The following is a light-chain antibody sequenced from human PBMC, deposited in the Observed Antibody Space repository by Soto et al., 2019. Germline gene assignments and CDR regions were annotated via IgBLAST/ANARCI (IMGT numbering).Light chain of an antibody. CDR2: DVS. CDR1: SSDVGGYNY. CDR3: CSYAGSYTWV. Sequence: HSALTQPLSVSGSPGQSVTISCTGTSSDVGGYNYVSWYQQHPGKAPKLMIYDVSKRPSGVPDRFSGSKSGNTASLTISGLQAEDEADYYCCSYAGSYTWVFGGGTKVTVL. J-gene: IGLJ2*01. V-gene: IGLV2-11*01.